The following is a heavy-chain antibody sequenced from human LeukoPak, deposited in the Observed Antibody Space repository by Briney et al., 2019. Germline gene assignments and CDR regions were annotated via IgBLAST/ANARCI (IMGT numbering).Heavy chain of an antibody. D-gene: IGHD3-22*01. Sequence: ASVKVSCKASGYTFTSYGISWVRQAPGQGLEWMGWISAYNGNTNYAQKLQGRVTMTTDTSTSTAYMELRSLGSDDTAVYYCARDYYDSSGYYYYAFDIWGQGTMVTVSS. CDR2: ISAYNGNT. J-gene: IGHJ3*02. V-gene: IGHV1-18*01. CDR3: ARDYYDSSGYYYYAFDI. CDR1: GYTFTSYG.